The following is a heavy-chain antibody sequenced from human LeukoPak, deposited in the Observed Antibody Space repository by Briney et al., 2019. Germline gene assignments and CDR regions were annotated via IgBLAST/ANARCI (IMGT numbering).Heavy chain of an antibody. D-gene: IGHD2-2*01. Sequence: ASVKVSCKASGYTFTAYFMHWLRQAPGQGLEWMGWINPNSGGTKYAQKFQGRVTMTRDTSISTAYMEVSRLRSDDTAVYYCATNPAATRGFDNWGRGTLVTVSS. CDR2: INPNSGGT. CDR1: GYTFTAYF. J-gene: IGHJ4*02. V-gene: IGHV1-2*02. CDR3: ATNPAATRGFDN.